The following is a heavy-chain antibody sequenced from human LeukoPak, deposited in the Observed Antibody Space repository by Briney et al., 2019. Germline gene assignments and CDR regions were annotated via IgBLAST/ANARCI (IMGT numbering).Heavy chain of an antibody. V-gene: IGHV3-74*01. D-gene: IGHD1-26*01. CDR1: GCAFGSHW. Sequence: GGSLRLSCAASGCAFGSHWMHWVRQAPGKGLVWVARIESDASNTRYADSVKGRFTISRDNANKTLYLQMNSLRAEDTAVYYCTRDGSGSRIPFDYWGQGTLVTVSS. J-gene: IGHJ4*02. CDR2: IESDASNT. CDR3: TRDGSGSRIPFDY.